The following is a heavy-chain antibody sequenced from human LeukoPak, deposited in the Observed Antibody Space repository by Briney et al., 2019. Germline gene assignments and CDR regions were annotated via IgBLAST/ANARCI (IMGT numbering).Heavy chain of an antibody. CDR1: GYSISSGYY. V-gene: IGHV4-38-2*02. J-gene: IGHJ6*03. Sequence: PSETLSLTCTVSGYSISSGYYWGWIRQPPGKGLEWIGSIYHSGSTYYNPSLKSRVTISVDTSKNQFSLKLSSVTAADTAVYYCARGDCSSTICYSPMDVWGKGTTVTVSS. D-gene: IGHD2-2*01. CDR3: ARGDCSSTICYSPMDV. CDR2: IYHSGST.